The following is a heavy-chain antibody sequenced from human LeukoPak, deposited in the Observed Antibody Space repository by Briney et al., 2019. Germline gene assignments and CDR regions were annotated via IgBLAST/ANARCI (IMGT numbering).Heavy chain of an antibody. D-gene: IGHD2-2*01. V-gene: IGHV3-48*01. CDR2: ISSSSSTI. CDR1: GFTFSSYS. Sequence: GGSLRLSCAASGFTFSSYSMNWVRQAPGKGLEWVSYISSSSSTIYYADSVKGRFTISRDNAKNSLYLQMNSLRAEDTAVYYCARDRDIVVVPAAPFGYYYYYGMDVWGQGTTVTVSS. CDR3: ARDRDIVVVPAAPFGYYYYYGMDV. J-gene: IGHJ6*02.